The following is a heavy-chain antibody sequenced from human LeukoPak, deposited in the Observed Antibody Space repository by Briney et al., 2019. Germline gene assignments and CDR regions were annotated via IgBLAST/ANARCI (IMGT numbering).Heavy chain of an antibody. V-gene: IGHV3-66*01. D-gene: IGHD6-13*01. CDR1: GFTVSGNY. CDR3: ARGRYSSSWYFDY. J-gene: IGHJ4*02. CDR2: IYSGGST. Sequence: GGSLRLSCAASGFTVSGNYMSWVRQAPGKGLEWVSVIYSGGSTYYAASVKGRFTISRDNSKNTLYLQMNSLRAEDTAVYYCARGRYSSSWYFDYWGQGTLVTVSS.